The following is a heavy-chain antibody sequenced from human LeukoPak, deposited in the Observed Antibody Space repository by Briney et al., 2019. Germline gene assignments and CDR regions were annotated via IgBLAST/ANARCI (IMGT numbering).Heavy chain of an antibody. Sequence: SETLSLTCTVSGDSISNYYWNWIRQPAGKGLEWIGRMYTSGNSNYNPSLKSRGTISVDTSKNQFSLKLSFVTAADTAVYYCARVRYTMIVVGNWFDPWGQGTLVTVSS. CDR2: MYTSGNS. CDR3: ARVRYTMIVVGNWFDP. D-gene: IGHD3-22*01. CDR1: GDSISNYY. J-gene: IGHJ5*02. V-gene: IGHV4-4*07.